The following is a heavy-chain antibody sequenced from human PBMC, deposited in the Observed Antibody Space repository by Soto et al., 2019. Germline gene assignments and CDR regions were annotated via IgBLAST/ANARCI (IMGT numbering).Heavy chain of an antibody. J-gene: IGHJ6*02. D-gene: IGHD3-22*01. V-gene: IGHV3-30*18. CDR2: ISYDGSNK. CDR3: AKDFGESDNSGYYSDYYYGMDV. CDR1: GFTFSSYV. Sequence: GGSLRLSCAASGFTFSSYVMHWVRQAPGKGLEWVAVISYDGSNKYYADSVKGRFTISRENSKNTLYLQMNSLRAEDTAVYYCAKDFGESDNSGYYSDYYYGMDVWGQGTTVTVSS.